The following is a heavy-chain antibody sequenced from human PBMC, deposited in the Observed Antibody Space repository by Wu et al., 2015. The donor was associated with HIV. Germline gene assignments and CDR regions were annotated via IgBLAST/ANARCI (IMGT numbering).Heavy chain of an antibody. V-gene: IGHV1-69*12. CDR2: IIPIFGTA. CDR1: GGTFSSYA. Sequence: QVQLVQSGAEVKKPGSSVKVSCKASGGTFSSYAISWVRQAPGQGLEWMGGIIPIFGTANYAQKFQGRVTITADESTSTAYMELSSLRSEDTAVYYCARENGTYYDFWSGSHAFDIWGQGTMVTGLF. J-gene: IGHJ3*02. CDR3: ARENGTYYDFWSGSHAFDI. D-gene: IGHD3-3*01.